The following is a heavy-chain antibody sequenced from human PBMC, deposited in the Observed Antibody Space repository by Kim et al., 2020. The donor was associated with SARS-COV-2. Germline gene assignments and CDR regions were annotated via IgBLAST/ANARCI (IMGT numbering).Heavy chain of an antibody. J-gene: IGHJ6*02. CDR3: ARDGLPSTDYYGMDG. V-gene: IGHV3-33*01. CDR2: IWYDGSNK. CDR1: GFTFSSYG. D-gene: IGHD4-17*01. Sequence: GGSLRLSCAASGFTFSSYGMHWVRQAPGKGLEWVAVIWYDGSNKYYADSVKGRFTISRDNSKNTLYLQMNSLRAEDTAVYYCARDGLPSTDYYGMDGWGQGTTVTVSS.